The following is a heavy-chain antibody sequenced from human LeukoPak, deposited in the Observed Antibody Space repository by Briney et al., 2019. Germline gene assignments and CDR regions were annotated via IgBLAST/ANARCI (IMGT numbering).Heavy chain of an antibody. CDR2: IIPIFGST. CDR3: ARREYTSGWFSRSPEAFDI. V-gene: IGHV1-69*13. D-gene: IGHD6-19*01. Sequence: SAKVSCKASGGTFSSNAISWVRQAHGQGLEWMGKIIPIFGSTNYAQKLQGRVTITADEATSTVYMELSCLRSDDTAVYYCARREYTSGWFSRSPEAFDIWGLGTMVTVSS. J-gene: IGHJ3*02. CDR1: GGTFSSNA.